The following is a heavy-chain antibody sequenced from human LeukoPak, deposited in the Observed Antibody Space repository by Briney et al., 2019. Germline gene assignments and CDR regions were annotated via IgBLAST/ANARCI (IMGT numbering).Heavy chain of an antibody. D-gene: IGHD1-26*01. J-gene: IGHJ4*02. V-gene: IGHV4-34*01. Sequence: SETLSLTCAVYGGSFSGYYWSWIRQPPGKGLEWIGSIYYSGSTYYNPSLKSQVTISVDTSKNQFSLKLSSVTAADTAVYYCARVRGANDYWGQGTLVTVSS. CDR3: ARVRGANDY. CDR1: GGSFSGYY. CDR2: IYYSGST.